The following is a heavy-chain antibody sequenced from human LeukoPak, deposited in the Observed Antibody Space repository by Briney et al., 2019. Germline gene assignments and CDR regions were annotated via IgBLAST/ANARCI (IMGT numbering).Heavy chain of an antibody. CDR2: IARDGGAK. J-gene: IGHJ4*02. CDR3: AREATWGQWYFDH. CDR1: GFSFSNHG. D-gene: IGHD6-19*01. Sequence: GGSLRLSCVASGFSFSNHGMHWVRQAPGKGLEWVSVIARDGGAKFYADSVKGRLTLSRDNSKNMFFLQMNFLTVEDTAIYYCAREATWGQWYFDHWGQGTPVTVSS. V-gene: IGHV3-30*03.